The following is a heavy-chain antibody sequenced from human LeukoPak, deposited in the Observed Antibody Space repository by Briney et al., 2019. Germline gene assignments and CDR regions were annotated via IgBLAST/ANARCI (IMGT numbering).Heavy chain of an antibody. CDR2: ISGSGGGT. CDR1: GFTFSSYA. D-gene: IGHD3-16*01. J-gene: IGHJ3*02. Sequence: GGSLRLSCAASGFTFSSYAMSWVRQAPGKGLEWVSAISGSGGGTYYADSVKGRFTISRDNSKNTLYLQMNSLRAEDTAIYYCARDWGVGDALDIWGQGTMVTVSS. V-gene: IGHV3-23*01. CDR3: ARDWGVGDALDI.